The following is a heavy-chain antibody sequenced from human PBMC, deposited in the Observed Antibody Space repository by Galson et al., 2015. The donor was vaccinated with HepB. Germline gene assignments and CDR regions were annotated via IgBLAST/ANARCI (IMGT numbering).Heavy chain of an antibody. Sequence: SLRLSCAASGFTFSDYYMTWIRQAPGKGLEWVSYISSTYSYTNYADSLKGRFTISRDNAKNSLHLQMNSLRAEDTAVYYCARLAYFHYDSSGSPDYWGQGTLVTVSS. CDR2: ISSTYSYT. CDR3: ARLAYFHYDSSGSPDY. V-gene: IGHV3-11*03. CDR1: GFTFSDYY. J-gene: IGHJ4*02. D-gene: IGHD3-22*01.